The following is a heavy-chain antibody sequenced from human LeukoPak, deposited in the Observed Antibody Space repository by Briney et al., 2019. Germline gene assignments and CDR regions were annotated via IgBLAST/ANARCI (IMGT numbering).Heavy chain of an antibody. V-gene: IGHV3-21*04. CDR3: ARTGILTGYRAWNWFDP. Sequence: GGSLRLSCAASGFTFSSYSMNWVRQAPGKGLEWVSSISSSSSYIYYADSVKGRFTISRDNAKNSLYLQMNSLRAEDTAVYYCARTGILTGYRAWNWFDPWGQGTLVTVSS. J-gene: IGHJ5*02. CDR2: ISSSSSYI. D-gene: IGHD3-9*01. CDR1: GFTFSSYS.